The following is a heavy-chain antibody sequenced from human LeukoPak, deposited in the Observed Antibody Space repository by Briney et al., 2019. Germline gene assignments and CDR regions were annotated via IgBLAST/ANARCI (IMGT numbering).Heavy chain of an antibody. CDR2: ISYDGSNK. V-gene: IGHV3-30*18. J-gene: IGHJ3*02. CDR3: AKIGDTTVTTYEAFDI. Sequence: GGSLRLSCAASGFTFSSYGMPWVRQAPGKGLEWVAVISYDGSNKYYADSVKGRFTISRDNSKNTLYPQMNSLRAEDTAVYYCAKIGDTTVTTYEAFDIWGQGTMVTVSS. D-gene: IGHD4-17*01. CDR1: GFTFSSYG.